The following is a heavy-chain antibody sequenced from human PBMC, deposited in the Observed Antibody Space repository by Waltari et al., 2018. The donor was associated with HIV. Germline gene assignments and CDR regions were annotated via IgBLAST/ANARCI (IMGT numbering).Heavy chain of an antibody. D-gene: IGHD3-3*01. CDR2: MNTWSGNK. V-gene: IGHV1-8*01. CDR3: ARGPPNDLWPPQTRHMDV. Sequence: QVQLVQSGTEVKKPGASVKVSCKASGYTFTGYDMNWVRQATGQGLAWMGWMNTWSGNKAYAHKFQGRVTMTRNTSIRTAYMELTSLRSEDTAVYYCARGPPNDLWPPQTRHMDVWGQGTTVTVSS. CDR1: GYTFTGYD. J-gene: IGHJ6*02.